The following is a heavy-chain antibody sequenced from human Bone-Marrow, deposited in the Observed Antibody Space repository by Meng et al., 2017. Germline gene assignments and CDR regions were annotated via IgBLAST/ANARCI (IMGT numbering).Heavy chain of an antibody. D-gene: IGHD2-2*01. Sequence: ASVKVSCKASGYTFTSYGISWVRQAPGQGLEWMGWISAYNGNTNYAQKLQGRVTMTTDTSTSTAYMELRSLRSDDTAVYYCARDHEDIVVVPAARNNWFDPWGQGNLVTVSS. CDR2: ISAYNGNT. J-gene: IGHJ5*02. V-gene: IGHV1-18*01. CDR1: GYTFTSYG. CDR3: ARDHEDIVVVPAARNNWFDP.